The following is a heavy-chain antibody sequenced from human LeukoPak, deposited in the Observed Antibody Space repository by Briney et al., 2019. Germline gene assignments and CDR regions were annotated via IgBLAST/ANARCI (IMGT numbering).Heavy chain of an antibody. J-gene: IGHJ5*02. CDR1: GFTFSSYS. CDR3: ARDSSQVWSSYNWFDP. V-gene: IGHV3-21*01. D-gene: IGHD5-18*01. CDR2: ISSSSSFI. Sequence: GGSLTLSCPASGFTFSSYSMNWVRPAPGKGLEWVSSISSSSSFIYYADSVKGRFTISRDNAKNSLYLQMNSLRAEDTAVYYCARDSSQVWSSYNWFDPWGQGTLVTVSS.